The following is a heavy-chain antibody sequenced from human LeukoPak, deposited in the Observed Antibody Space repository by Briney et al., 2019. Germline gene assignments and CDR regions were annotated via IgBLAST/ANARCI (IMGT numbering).Heavy chain of an antibody. CDR1: GFTFSSYA. V-gene: IGHV3-30-3*01. CDR2: ISYDGSNK. D-gene: IGHD3-3*01. CDR3: ATRGYYDFWSGYIVPPFDY. J-gene: IGHJ4*02. Sequence: GRSLRLSCAASGFTFSSYAMHWVRQAPGKGLEWVAVISYDGSNKYYADSVKGRFTISRDNSKNTLYLQMNSLRAEDTAVYYCATRGYYDFWSGYIVPPFDYWGQGTLVTVSS.